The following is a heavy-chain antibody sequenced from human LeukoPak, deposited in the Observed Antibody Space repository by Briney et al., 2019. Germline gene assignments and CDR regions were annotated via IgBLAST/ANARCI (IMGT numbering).Heavy chain of an antibody. Sequence: GGSLRLSCTASGFTFGDYAMSWVRQAPGKGLEWVGFIRSKAYGGTTEYAASVKGRFTISRDDSKSIAYLQMNSLKTEDTAVYYCTREECLVPGLFDYWGQGTLVTVSS. CDR2: IRSKAYGGTT. CDR3: TREECLVPGLFDY. D-gene: IGHD6-19*01. J-gene: IGHJ4*02. CDR1: GFTFGDYA. V-gene: IGHV3-49*04.